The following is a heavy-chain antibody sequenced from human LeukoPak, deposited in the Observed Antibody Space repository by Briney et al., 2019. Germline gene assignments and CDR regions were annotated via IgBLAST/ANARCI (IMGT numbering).Heavy chain of an antibody. D-gene: IGHD4-17*01. Sequence: SLTLSLTCTVSGGSISSGGYYWSWISQHPGKGLEWIGYIYYSGSTYYNPSLKSRVTISVDTSKNQFSLKLSSVTAADTAVYYCARGDNGDFPFDYWGQGTLVTVSS. CDR2: IYYSGST. J-gene: IGHJ4*02. CDR3: ARGDNGDFPFDY. CDR1: GGSISSGGYY. V-gene: IGHV4-31*03.